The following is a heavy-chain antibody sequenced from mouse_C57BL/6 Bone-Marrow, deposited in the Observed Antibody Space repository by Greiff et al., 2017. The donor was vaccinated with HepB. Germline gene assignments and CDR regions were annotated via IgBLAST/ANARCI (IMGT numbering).Heavy chain of an antibody. D-gene: IGHD2-3*01. V-gene: IGHV3-6*01. Sequence: EVKLMESGPGLVKPSQSLSLTCSVTGYSITSGYYWNWIRQFPGNKLEWMGYISYDGSNNYNPSLKNRISITRDTSKNQFFLKLNSVTTEDTATYYCARDGTHDGYYGSYWYFDVWGTGTTVTVSS. CDR3: ARDGTHDGYYGSYWYFDV. CDR1: GYSITSGYY. CDR2: ISYDGSN. J-gene: IGHJ1*03.